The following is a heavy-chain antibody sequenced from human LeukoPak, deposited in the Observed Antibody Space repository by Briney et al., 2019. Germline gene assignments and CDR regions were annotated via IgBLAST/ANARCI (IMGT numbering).Heavy chain of an antibody. CDR1: GYTFTNYD. CDR3: AKVFHWDNFFDP. D-gene: IGHD7-27*01. Sequence: ASVKVSCKASGYTFTNYDIDWVRQAAGQGPEWMGWMNPNTGNTAYAQKFQGRVVMTRDTAITTAFMELSGLRPDDTAVYYCAKVFHWDNFFDPWGQGTLVTVTP. V-gene: IGHV1-8*01. CDR2: MNPNTGNT. J-gene: IGHJ5*02.